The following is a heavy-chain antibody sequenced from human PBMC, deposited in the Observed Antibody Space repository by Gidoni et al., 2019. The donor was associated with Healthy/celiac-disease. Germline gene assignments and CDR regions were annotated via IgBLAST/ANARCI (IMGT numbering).Heavy chain of an antibody. Sequence: EVQLVESGGGLVQPGGSLRLSCAASGFTFSSYEMNWVRQAPGKGLGWVSYISSSCSTINYADSVKGRFTISRDNAKNSLYLQMNSLRAEDTAVYYCARADKRDIVSTMDAFDIWGQGTMVTVSS. CDR2: ISSSCSTI. V-gene: IGHV3-48*03. J-gene: IGHJ3*02. CDR1: GFTFSSYE. CDR3: ARADKRDIVSTMDAFDI. D-gene: IGHD5-12*01.